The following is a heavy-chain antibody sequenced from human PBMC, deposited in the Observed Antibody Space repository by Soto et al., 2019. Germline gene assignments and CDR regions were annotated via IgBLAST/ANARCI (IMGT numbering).Heavy chain of an antibody. Sequence: GGSLRLSCAASGFTFSDYYMSWIRQAPGKGLEWVSYISSSGSTIYYADSVKGRFTISRDNAKNSLYLQMNSLRDEDTAVYYCARDHCTNGVCPPHYFDYWGQGTLVTVSS. CDR1: GFTFSDYY. CDR2: ISSSGSTI. V-gene: IGHV3-11*04. J-gene: IGHJ4*02. CDR3: ARDHCTNGVCPPHYFDY. D-gene: IGHD2-8*01.